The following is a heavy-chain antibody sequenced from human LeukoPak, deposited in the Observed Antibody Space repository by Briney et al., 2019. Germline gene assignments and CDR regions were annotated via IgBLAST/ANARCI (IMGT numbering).Heavy chain of an antibody. CDR2: IYHSGST. D-gene: IGHD3-16*02. CDR3: ARGPRGMPITFGGVID. J-gene: IGHJ4*02. Sequence: SETLSLTCAVSGGSISSSNWWSCVRQPPGKGLEWIGEIYHSGSTNYNPSLKSRVTISVHTSKNQFSLKLSSVTAADTAVYYCARGPRGMPITFGGVIDWGQGTLVTVSS. V-gene: IGHV4-4*02. CDR1: GGSISSSNW.